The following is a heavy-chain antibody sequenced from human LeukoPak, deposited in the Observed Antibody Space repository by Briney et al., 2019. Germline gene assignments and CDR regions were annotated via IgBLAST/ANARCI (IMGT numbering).Heavy chain of an antibody. Sequence: SETLSLTCTVSGGSISSSSYYRSWIRQPPGKGLEWIGYIYYSGSTNYNPSLKSRVTISVDTSKNQFSLKLSSVTAADTAVYYCARDRVEWVFGVVMSWFDPWGQGTLVTVSS. D-gene: IGHD3-3*01. CDR3: ARDRVEWVFGVVMSWFDP. CDR1: GGSISSSSYY. V-gene: IGHV4-61*01. CDR2: IYYSGST. J-gene: IGHJ5*02.